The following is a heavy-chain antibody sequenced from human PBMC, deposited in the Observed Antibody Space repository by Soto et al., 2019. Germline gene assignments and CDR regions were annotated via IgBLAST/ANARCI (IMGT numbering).Heavy chain of an antibody. D-gene: IGHD2-21*02. CDR2: INAGNGNT. CDR1: GYTFTSYA. V-gene: IGHV1-3*05. Sequence: QVQLVQSGAEEKKPGASVKVSCKASGYTFTSYAMHWVRQAPGQRLEWMGWINAGNGNTKYSQKFHGRVTITRDTSASTAYRELSSLRSEDTAVYYCARRIVVVTALDYWGQGTLVTVSS. J-gene: IGHJ4*02. CDR3: ARRIVVVTALDY.